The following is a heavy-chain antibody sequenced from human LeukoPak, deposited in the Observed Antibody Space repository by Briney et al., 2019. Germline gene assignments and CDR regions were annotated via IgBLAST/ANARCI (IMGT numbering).Heavy chain of an antibody. V-gene: IGHV1-2*02. J-gene: IGHJ4*02. Sequence: ASVKVSCKASGYTFTGYYMHWVRQAPGQGLEWMGWINPNSGGTNYAQKSQGRVTMTRDTSISTAYMELSRLRSDDTAVYYCARDAYGSIAAAGTFDYWGQGTLVAVSS. D-gene: IGHD6-13*01. CDR2: INPNSGGT. CDR1: GYTFTGYY. CDR3: ARDAYGSIAAAGTFDY.